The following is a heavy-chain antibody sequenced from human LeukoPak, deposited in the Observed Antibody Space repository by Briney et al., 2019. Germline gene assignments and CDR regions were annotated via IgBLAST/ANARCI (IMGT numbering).Heavy chain of an antibody. CDR1: GYTFTGYY. CDR3: ARADIVVVGTRFDP. J-gene: IGHJ5*02. Sequence: ASVKVSCKASGYTFTGYYMHWVRQAPGQGLEWMGWINPNSGGTNYAQKFQGRVTMTRDTSISTAYMELSRLRSDDTAVYYCARADIVVVGTRFDPWGQGTLVTVSS. CDR2: INPNSGGT. V-gene: IGHV1-2*02. D-gene: IGHD2-2*01.